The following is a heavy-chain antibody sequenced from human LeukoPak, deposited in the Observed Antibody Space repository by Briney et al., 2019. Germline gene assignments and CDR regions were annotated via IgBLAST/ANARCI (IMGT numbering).Heavy chain of an antibody. J-gene: IGHJ4*02. CDR2: INPSGGST. CDR1: GYTFTSYY. CDR3: AREDDSSGYYHSVYY. D-gene: IGHD3-22*01. V-gene: IGHV1-46*01. Sequence: ASVKVSCTASGYTFTSYYMHWVRQAPGQGLEWMGIINPSGGSTSYAQKFQGRVTMTRDTSTSTVYMELSSLRSEDTAVYYCAREDDSSGYYHSVYYWGQGTLVTVSS.